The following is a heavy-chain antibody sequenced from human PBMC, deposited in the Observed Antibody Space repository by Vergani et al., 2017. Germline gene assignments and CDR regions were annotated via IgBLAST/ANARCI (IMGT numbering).Heavy chain of an antibody. Sequence: QLQLQESGPGLVKPSETLSLTCTVSGGSISSSTYSWGWFRQPPGKGLEWIGSIYYSGSTYYNPSLKRRLTISVDTSKNQFSLKLSSVTAADTAVYYCARHLSSSKLGNYYMDVWGKGTTVTVSS. CDR2: IYYSGST. J-gene: IGHJ6*03. CDR3: ARHLSSSKLGNYYMDV. V-gene: IGHV4-39*01. D-gene: IGHD7-27*01. CDR1: GGSISSSTYS.